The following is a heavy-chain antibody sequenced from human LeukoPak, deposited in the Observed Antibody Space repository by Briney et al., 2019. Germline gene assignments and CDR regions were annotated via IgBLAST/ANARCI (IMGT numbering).Heavy chain of an antibody. CDR1: GKTLTELS. J-gene: IGHJ4*02. V-gene: IGHV1-24*01. CDR2: FDPENGDT. Sequence: VASVKVSCKVSGKTLTELSIHWVRQATGKGLEWMGGFDPENGDTIYAQNFEGRVTMTEDTSIDTAYMELSSLRSEDTAVYYCATDDPRDFDWLPLDSWGQGTLVTVSS. D-gene: IGHD3-9*01. CDR3: ATDDPRDFDWLPLDS.